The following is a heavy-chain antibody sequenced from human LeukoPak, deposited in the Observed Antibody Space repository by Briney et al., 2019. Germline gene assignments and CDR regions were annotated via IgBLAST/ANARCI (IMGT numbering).Heavy chain of an antibody. CDR1: GESLSGNY. V-gene: IGHV4-34*01. D-gene: IGHD2-2*01. CDR3: ARGRSTWFHNWFAP. CDR2: IKHSGST. J-gene: IGHJ5*02. Sequence: SETLSLTCAAYGESLSGNYCSWIRQPPGKGLEWIGEIKHSGSTTHTQSLKSPVTISVDTSKNPFSLKMSSVTAADTAVYYCARGRSTWFHNWFAPSGQGTLVTVSS.